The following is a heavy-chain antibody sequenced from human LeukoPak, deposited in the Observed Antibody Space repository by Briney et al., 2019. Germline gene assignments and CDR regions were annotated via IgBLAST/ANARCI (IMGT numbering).Heavy chain of an antibody. Sequence: ASVNVSCKTSGYTFTNLDINWLRQAPGQGLEWMGWISGYSGNTNYAQKFQARVTMTTDTSTTTAYMELRSLRSDDTAVYYCARDGTPGTTFRFDPWGQGTLVIVSS. J-gene: IGHJ5*02. CDR3: ARDGTPGTTFRFDP. D-gene: IGHD1-1*01. CDR1: GYTFTNLD. CDR2: ISGYSGNT. V-gene: IGHV1-18*01.